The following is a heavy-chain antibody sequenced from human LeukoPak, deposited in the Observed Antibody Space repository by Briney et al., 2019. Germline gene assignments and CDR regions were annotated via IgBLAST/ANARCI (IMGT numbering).Heavy chain of an antibody. CDR3: ARHRAKAVVVDY. CDR2: IYYSGST. Sequence: SETLSLTCTVSGGSISSYYWSWIRQPPGKGLEWIGYIYYSGSTNYNPSLKSRVTISVDTSKNQFSLKLSSVTAADTAVYYCARHRAKAVVVDYWGQGTLVTVSS. V-gene: IGHV4-59*08. J-gene: IGHJ4*02. D-gene: IGHD6-19*01. CDR1: GGSISSYY.